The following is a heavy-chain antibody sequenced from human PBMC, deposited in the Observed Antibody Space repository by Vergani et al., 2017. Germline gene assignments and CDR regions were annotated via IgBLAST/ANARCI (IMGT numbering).Heavy chain of an antibody. Sequence: QLQLQESGPGLVKPSETLSLTCTVSGGSISSSSYYWGWIRQPPGKGLEWIGSIYYSGSTYYNPSLKSRVTISVDTSKNQFSLKLSFVTAADTAVYYCASGSGYELDYWGQGTLVTVSS. CDR2: IYYSGST. CDR1: GGSISSSSYY. CDR3: ASGSGYELDY. D-gene: IGHD5-12*01. V-gene: IGHV4-39*01. J-gene: IGHJ4*02.